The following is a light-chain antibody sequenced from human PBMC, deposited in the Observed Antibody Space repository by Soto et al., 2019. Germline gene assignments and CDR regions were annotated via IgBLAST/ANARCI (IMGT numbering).Light chain of an antibody. CDR2: EVN. CDR3: SSYAGTNNRYV. V-gene: IGLV2-8*01. Sequence: QSALTQPPSASGSPGQSVTISYTGTGSDIGGYNFVSWYQQHPGKVPKLIIYEVNKRPSEVPDRFSGSKSGNTASLTVSGLQADDAADYYCSSYAGTNNRYVFGTGTKLTVL. CDR1: GSDIGGYNF. J-gene: IGLJ1*01.